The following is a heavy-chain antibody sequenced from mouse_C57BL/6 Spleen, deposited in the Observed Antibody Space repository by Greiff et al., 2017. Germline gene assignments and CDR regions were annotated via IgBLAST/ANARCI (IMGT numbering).Heavy chain of an antibody. CDR1: GYTFTGYW. J-gene: IGHJ1*03. Sequence: VQLQQSGAELMKPGASVKLSCKATGYTFTGYWIEWVKQRPGHGLEWIGEILPGGGGTNYNEKFKGKATFTADTSSNTAYMQLSSLTTEDSAIYYCARHYYGSSYWYFDVWGTGTTVTVSS. CDR2: ILPGGGGT. V-gene: IGHV1-9*01. D-gene: IGHD1-1*01. CDR3: ARHYYGSSYWYFDV.